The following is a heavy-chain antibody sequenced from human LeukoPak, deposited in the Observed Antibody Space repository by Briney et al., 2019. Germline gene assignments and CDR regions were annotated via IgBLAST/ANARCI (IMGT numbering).Heavy chain of an antibody. CDR3: ATVTRDCSRASCYNY. CDR1: GYTFTIYD. Sequence: ASVKVSCKASGYTFTIYDINWVRQATGQGLEWMGWMNPNSGHTGYAQKFQGRITMTRNTPISTAYMELSSLGSEDTAVYYCATVTRDCSRASCYNYWGQGTLVTVSS. V-gene: IGHV1-8*01. D-gene: IGHD2-2*02. CDR2: MNPNSGHT. J-gene: IGHJ4*02.